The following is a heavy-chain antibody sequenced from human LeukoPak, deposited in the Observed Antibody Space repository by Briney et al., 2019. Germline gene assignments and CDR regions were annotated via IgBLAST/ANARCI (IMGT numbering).Heavy chain of an antibody. D-gene: IGHD3-3*01. CDR1: GASISNDDYY. CDR2: IYYSGSN. J-gene: IGHJ5*02. Sequence: SETLSLTCTVSGASISNDDYYWSWIRQPPGKGLEWIGSIYYSGSNFYNPSLKSRITISVDTSKNQFSLRLSSVTAADTAVYYCAREGRDFWSGSRGWFDPWGQGTLVPSPQ. V-gene: IGHV4-30-4*01. CDR3: AREGRDFWSGSRGWFDP.